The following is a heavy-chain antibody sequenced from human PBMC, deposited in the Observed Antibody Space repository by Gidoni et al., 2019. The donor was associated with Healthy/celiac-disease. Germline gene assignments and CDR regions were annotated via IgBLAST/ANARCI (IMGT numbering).Heavy chain of an antibody. D-gene: IGHD3-22*01. CDR3: AHRLPLGRITMTSHAFDI. J-gene: IGHJ3*02. Sequence: QITLKESGPTLVKPTQTLTLTCTFSGFSLSTSGVGVGWIRQPPGKALEWLALIYWDDDKRYSPSLKSRLTITKDTSKNQVVLTMTNMDPVDTATYYCAHRLPLGRITMTSHAFDIWGQGTMVTVSS. CDR2: IYWDDDK. CDR1: GFSLSTSGVG. V-gene: IGHV2-5*02.